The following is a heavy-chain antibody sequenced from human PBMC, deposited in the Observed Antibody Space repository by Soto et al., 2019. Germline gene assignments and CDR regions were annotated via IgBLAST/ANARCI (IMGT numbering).Heavy chain of an antibody. Sequence: QVQLVESGGGVVQPGRSLRLSCAASGFTFSSYAMHWVRQAPGKGLEWVAVISYDGSNKYYADSVKGRFTISRDNSKNTLYLQMNSLRAEDTAVYYCARGRGISTLDPWGQGTLVTVSS. D-gene: IGHD2-2*01. CDR1: GFTFSSYA. CDR3: ARGRGISTLDP. V-gene: IGHV3-30-3*01. CDR2: ISYDGSNK. J-gene: IGHJ5*02.